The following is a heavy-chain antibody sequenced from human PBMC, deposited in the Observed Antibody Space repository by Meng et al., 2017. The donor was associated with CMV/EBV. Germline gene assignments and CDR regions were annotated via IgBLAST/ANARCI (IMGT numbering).Heavy chain of an antibody. CDR3: ARGYQLPGWFDP. V-gene: IGHV4-59*01. Sequence: SETLSLTCTVSGGSINNYYWNWIRHPPGKGLEWIGYTNHSGSSKYNPALKSRVIISSYTSKNQFSLKLNSMTAADTAVYYCARGYQLPGWFDPWGQGTLVTVSS. CDR1: GGSINNYY. CDR2: TNHSGSS. D-gene: IGHD2-2*01. J-gene: IGHJ5*02.